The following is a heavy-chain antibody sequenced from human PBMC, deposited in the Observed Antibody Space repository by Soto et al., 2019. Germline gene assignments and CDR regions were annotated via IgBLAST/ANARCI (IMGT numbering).Heavy chain of an antibody. CDR3: ARSPEGYCSSTSCSYYYYGMDV. CDR2: IDPSDSYT. V-gene: IGHV5-10-1*01. J-gene: IGHJ6*02. D-gene: IGHD2-2*01. CDR1: GYSFTSYW. Sequence: PGESLKISCKGSGYSFTSYWISWVRQMPGKGLEWMGRIDPSDSYTNYSPSFQGHVTISADKSISTAYLQWSSLKASDTAMYYCARSPEGYCSSTSCSYYYYGMDVWGQGTTVIV.